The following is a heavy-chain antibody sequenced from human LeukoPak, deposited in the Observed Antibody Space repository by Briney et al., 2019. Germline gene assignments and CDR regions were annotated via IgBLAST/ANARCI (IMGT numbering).Heavy chain of an antibody. J-gene: IGHJ3*02. CDR2: INHDGSST. CDR3: ARDGITMLAFDI. D-gene: IGHD3-10*02. CDR1: GFTFTTFW. V-gene: IGHV3-74*01. Sequence: GGSLRLSCATSGFTFTTFWMHWVRQAPGKGLVWVSRINHDGSSTNYADSVKGRFTISRDNAKNSLYLQMNSLRAEDTAVYYCARDGITMLAFDIWGQGTMVTVSS.